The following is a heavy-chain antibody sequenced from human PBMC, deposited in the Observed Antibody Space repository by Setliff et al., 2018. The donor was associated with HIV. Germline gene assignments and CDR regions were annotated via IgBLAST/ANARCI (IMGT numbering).Heavy chain of an antibody. V-gene: IGHV4-4*08. CDR2: IYTSGST. J-gene: IGHJ6*03. Sequence: SETLSLTCSVSGGSFSGYYWSWIRQPPGKGLEWIGYIYTSGSTNYNPSLKSRVTISVDTSKNQFSLKLSSVTAAGTAVYYCARVGYSSSYYYYYMDVWGKGTTVTVSS. D-gene: IGHD6-6*01. CDR3: ARVGYSSSYYYYYMDV. CDR1: GGSFSGYY.